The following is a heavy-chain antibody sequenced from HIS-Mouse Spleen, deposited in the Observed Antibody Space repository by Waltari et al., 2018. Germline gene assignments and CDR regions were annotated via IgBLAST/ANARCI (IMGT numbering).Heavy chain of an antibody. V-gene: IGHV4-39*07. CDR1: GGPIRSSSYY. CDR2: IYYSGST. D-gene: IGHD6-13*01. CDR3: AREIPYSSSWYDWYFDL. Sequence: QLQLQESGPGLVKPSETLSLTCTVSGGPIRSSSYYRGWIRQPPGKGLEWIGSIYYSGSTYYNPSLKSRVTISVDTSKNQFSLKLSSVTAADTAVYYCAREIPYSSSWYDWYFDLWGRGTLDTVSS. J-gene: IGHJ2*01.